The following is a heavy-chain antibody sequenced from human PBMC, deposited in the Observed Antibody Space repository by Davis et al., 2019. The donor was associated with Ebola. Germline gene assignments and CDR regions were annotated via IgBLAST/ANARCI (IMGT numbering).Heavy chain of an antibody. Sequence: PGGSLRLSCAASGFTFSSYAMSWVRQAPGKGLEWVSAISGSGGSTYYADSVKGRFTISRDNSKNTLYLQMNSLRAEDTAVYYCAKQTYYDFWSGYKPPGWFDPWGQGTLVTVSS. CDR2: ISGSGGST. V-gene: IGHV3-23*01. J-gene: IGHJ5*02. D-gene: IGHD3-3*01. CDR1: GFTFSSYA. CDR3: AKQTYYDFWSGYKPPGWFDP.